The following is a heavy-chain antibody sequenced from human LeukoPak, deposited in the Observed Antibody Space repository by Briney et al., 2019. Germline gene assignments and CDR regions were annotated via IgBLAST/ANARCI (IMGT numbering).Heavy chain of an antibody. Sequence: SETLSLTCTVSGGSISSHYWSWIRQPPGKGLEWIGYIYYSGSTNYNPSLKSRVTISVDTSKNQFSLKLSSVTAADTAVYYCARAIAAADFDIWGQGTMVTVSS. D-gene: IGHD6-13*01. CDR1: GGSISSHY. CDR3: ARAIAAADFDI. J-gene: IGHJ3*02. CDR2: IYYSGST. V-gene: IGHV4-59*11.